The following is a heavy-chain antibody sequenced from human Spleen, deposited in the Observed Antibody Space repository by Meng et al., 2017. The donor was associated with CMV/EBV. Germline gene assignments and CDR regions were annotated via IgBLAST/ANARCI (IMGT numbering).Heavy chain of an antibody. CDR3: ARAGYCSSTSCYEDY. CDR1: GCTFTRYN. D-gene: IGHD2-2*01. V-gene: IGHV1-46*01. Sequence: SGCTFTRYNRHWVRQAPGQGLEWMGIINPSGGSTSYAQKFQGRVTMTRDTSTSTVYMELSSLRSEDTAVYYCARAGYCSSTSCYEDYWGQGTLVTVSS. CDR2: INPSGGST. J-gene: IGHJ4*02.